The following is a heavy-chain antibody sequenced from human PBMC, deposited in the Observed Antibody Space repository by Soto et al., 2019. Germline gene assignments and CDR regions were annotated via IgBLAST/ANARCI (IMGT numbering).Heavy chain of an antibody. CDR2: ISWNSGRI. V-gene: IGHV3-9*01. CDR3: ARSGEFSASDYFGF. CDR1: GFTFDDYG. J-gene: IGHJ4*02. D-gene: IGHD3-10*01. Sequence: GGSLRLSCGASGFTFDDYGMHWVRQAPGKGLEWVSSISWNSGRIGYADSVKGRFTISRDNVKNSLYLQMNSLRAEDTALYYCARSGEFSASDYFGFWGQGTPVTVSS.